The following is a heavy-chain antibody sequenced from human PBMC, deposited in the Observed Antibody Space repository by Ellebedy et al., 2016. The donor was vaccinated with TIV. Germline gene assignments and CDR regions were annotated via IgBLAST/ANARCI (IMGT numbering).Heavy chain of an antibody. J-gene: IGHJ6*02. CDR2: ISFDGRNK. CDR1: GFTFSSYA. V-gene: IGHV3-30*04. Sequence: GGSLRLXXAASGFTFSSYAMHWVRQAPGKGLEWVAVISFDGRNKYYAESVKGRFTISRDNSKNTLYLQMNSLRADDTAVYYCARDEDPLLPKSVHYNGMDVWGQGTTVTVSS. D-gene: IGHD2-2*01. CDR3: ARDEDPLLPKSVHYNGMDV.